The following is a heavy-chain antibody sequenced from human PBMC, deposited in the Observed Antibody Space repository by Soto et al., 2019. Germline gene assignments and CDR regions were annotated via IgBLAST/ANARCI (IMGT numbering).Heavy chain of an antibody. Sequence: KASETLSLTCAVYGGSFSGYYWSWIRQPPGKGLEWIGEINHSESTNYNPSLKSRVTISVDTSKNQFSLNLSSVTAADTAVYYCARDRLMATAGTARHYFGLDVWGQGTTVTVSS. CDR1: GGSFSGYY. V-gene: IGHV4-34*01. CDR3: ARDRLMATAGTARHYFGLDV. J-gene: IGHJ6*02. D-gene: IGHD5-18*01. CDR2: INHSEST.